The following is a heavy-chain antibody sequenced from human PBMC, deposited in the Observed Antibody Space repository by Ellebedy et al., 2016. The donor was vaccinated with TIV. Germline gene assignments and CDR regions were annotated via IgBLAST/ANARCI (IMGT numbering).Heavy chain of an antibody. V-gene: IGHV3-7*01. J-gene: IGHJ4*02. D-gene: IGHD6-13*01. CDR1: GFTFSDSW. CDR2: IKQDGSKR. Sequence: PGGSLRLSCAASGFTFSDSWMSWVRQAPGKGLEWVAYIKQDGSKRYYVDSVRGRFTISRDNAKNSLYLQMNSLRAEDTAVYYCATLISSWNDDYWGQGTLVTVSS. CDR3: ATLISSWNDDY.